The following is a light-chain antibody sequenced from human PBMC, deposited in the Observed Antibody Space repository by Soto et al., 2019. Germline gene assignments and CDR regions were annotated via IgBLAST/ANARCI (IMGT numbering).Light chain of an antibody. J-gene: IGKJ2*01. CDR1: QSVGSY. CDR3: QQYNTWPPRYT. V-gene: IGKV3-15*01. Sequence: EIVMTQSPATLSVSPGGRATLSCRASQSVGSYLAWYQQRPGQPPRLLIYGGSIRATGIPARFSGSGSGTEFSLTISSLQSEDFAVYYCQQYNTWPPRYTFGQGTKLEIK. CDR2: GGS.